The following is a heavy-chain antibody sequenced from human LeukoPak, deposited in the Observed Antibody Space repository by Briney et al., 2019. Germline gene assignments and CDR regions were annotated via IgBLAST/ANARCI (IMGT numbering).Heavy chain of an antibody. CDR3: ARIMESGSSPRHDY. CDR2: INPSGGST. CDR1: RYTFTSYY. D-gene: IGHD1-26*01. J-gene: IGHJ4*02. Sequence: ASVNVSSKASRYTFTSYYMHYVLHPPGQGLESIVIINPSGGSTSYAQTFQGRVTMTRDMSKSTVYMEMSSLRSEDTAVYYCARIMESGSSPRHDYWGQGTLVTVSS. V-gene: IGHV1-46*01.